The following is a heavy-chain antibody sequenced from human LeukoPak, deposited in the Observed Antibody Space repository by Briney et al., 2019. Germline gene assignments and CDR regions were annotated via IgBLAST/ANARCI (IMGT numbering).Heavy chain of an antibody. CDR1: GYSISSGYY. Sequence: PPETLSLTCAVSGYSISSGYYWGWIRQPPGKGLEWIGSIYHSGSTYYNPSLKSRVTISVDTSKNQFSLKLSSVTAADTAVYYCARHGYYYYMDVWGKGTTVTVSS. V-gene: IGHV4-38-2*01. J-gene: IGHJ6*03. CDR2: IYHSGST. CDR3: ARHGYYYYMDV.